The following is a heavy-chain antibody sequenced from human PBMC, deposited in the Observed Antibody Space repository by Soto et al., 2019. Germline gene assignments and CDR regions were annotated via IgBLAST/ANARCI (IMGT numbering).Heavy chain of an antibody. Sequence: EVQLVESGGGLVQPGRSLRLSCAASGFTFDDYAMHWVRQAPGTGLEWVSGISWNSGSIGYADSVKGRFTISRDNAKNSLYLKMNSLRAEYTALYYCAKDMCKRKYGDDKFYYYYYMDVWGKGTTVTVSS. CDR1: GFTFDDYA. J-gene: IGHJ6*03. CDR3: AKDMCKRKYGDDKFYYYYYMDV. V-gene: IGHV3-9*01. D-gene: IGHD4-17*01. CDR2: ISWNSGSI.